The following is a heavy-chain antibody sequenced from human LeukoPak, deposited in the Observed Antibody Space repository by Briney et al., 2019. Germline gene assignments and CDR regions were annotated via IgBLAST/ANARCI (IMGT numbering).Heavy chain of an antibody. CDR3: ARDWGYVVDY. D-gene: IGHD3-16*01. CDR2: IRADNGNT. V-gene: IGHV1-18*01. CDR1: GYRFSSYG. Sequence: ASVKVSCKASGYRFSSYGITWVRQAPGQGLEWMGWIRADNGNTNYAQKFQGRLTVTTDSSTSTAYMELRSLTSDDTALYYCARDWGYVVDYWGQGTLVTVSS. J-gene: IGHJ4*02.